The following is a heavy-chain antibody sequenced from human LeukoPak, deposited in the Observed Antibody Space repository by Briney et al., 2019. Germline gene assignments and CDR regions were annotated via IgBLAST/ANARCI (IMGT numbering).Heavy chain of an antibody. CDR2: IYSGGTT. CDR1: GFTVSSNY. Sequence: GGSLRLSCAASGFTVSSNYMSWVRQAPGKGLEWVSVIYSGGTTYYADSVKGRFTISRDNSKNTLYLQMNSLKAEDTAVYYCARVAYDTSGYPYCYYMDVWGKGTTVTISS. V-gene: IGHV3-53*01. CDR3: ARVAYDTSGYPYCYYMDV. D-gene: IGHD3-22*01. J-gene: IGHJ6*03.